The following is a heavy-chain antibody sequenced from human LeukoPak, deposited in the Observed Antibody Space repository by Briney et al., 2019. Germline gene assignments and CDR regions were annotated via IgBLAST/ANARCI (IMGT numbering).Heavy chain of an antibody. CDR2: IYYSGST. D-gene: IGHD3-22*01. Sequence: SETLSLTCTVSGGSISSSSYYWGWIRQPPGKGLEWIGSIYYSGSTYYNPSLKSRVTISVDTSKNQFSLKLSSVTAADTAVYYCARVLSVGNYYDSSGYYGDAFDIWGQGTMVTVSS. CDR3: ARVLSVGNYYDSSGYYGDAFDI. V-gene: IGHV4-39*01. J-gene: IGHJ3*02. CDR1: GGSISSSSYY.